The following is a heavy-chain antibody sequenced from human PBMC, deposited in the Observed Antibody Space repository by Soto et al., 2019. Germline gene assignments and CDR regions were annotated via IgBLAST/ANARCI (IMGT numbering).Heavy chain of an antibody. CDR3: ARAEQQFIPHAFDI. Sequence: PSETLSLTCAVSGGSISSGGYSWNWIRQPPGKDLEWVGYIYHSGSTYYNPTLKSRVTISVDRSKNQFSLKLISVTAADTAVYYCARAEQQFIPHAFDIWGQGTMVTVSS. J-gene: IGHJ3*02. D-gene: IGHD6-13*01. V-gene: IGHV4-30-2*01. CDR2: IYHSGST. CDR1: GGSISSGGYS.